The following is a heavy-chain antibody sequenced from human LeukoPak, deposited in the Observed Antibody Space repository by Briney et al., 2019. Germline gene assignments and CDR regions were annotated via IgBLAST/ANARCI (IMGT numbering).Heavy chain of an antibody. V-gene: IGHV4-61*01. CDR2: IYYSGST. J-gene: IGHJ4*02. CDR3: ARDRGYSGYQLVH. CDR1: GGSISSGSYY. Sequence: SETLSLTCTVSGGSISSGSYYWSWIRQPPGKGLEWIGYIYYSGSTKYNPSLKSRVTISLDTSKNQFSLKLSSVTAADTAMYYCARDRGYSGYQLVHWGRGTLVSVSA. D-gene: IGHD5-12*01.